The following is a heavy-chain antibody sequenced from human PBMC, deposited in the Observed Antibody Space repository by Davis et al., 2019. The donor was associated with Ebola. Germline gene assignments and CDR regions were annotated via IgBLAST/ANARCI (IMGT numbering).Heavy chain of an antibody. CDR2: IRGSGDYT. CDR1: GFTFSSYA. CDR3: AKDTWGSRLYYFDY. Sequence: GGSLRLSCAASGFTFSSYAMSWVRQAPGKGLEWVSGIRGSGDYTYYADSVKGRFTISRDNSKNTLYLQMNSLRAEDTAIYYCAKDTWGSRLYYFDYWGQGTLVTVSS. D-gene: IGHD7-27*01. J-gene: IGHJ4*02. V-gene: IGHV3-23*01.